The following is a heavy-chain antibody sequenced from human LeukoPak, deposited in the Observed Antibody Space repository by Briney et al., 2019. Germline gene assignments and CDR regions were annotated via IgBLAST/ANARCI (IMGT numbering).Heavy chain of an antibody. CDR1: GYRFTSYW. CDR3: ARSLGSGWSDY. V-gene: IGHV5-51*01. J-gene: IGHJ4*02. Sequence: GESLKISCKVSGYRFTSYWIAWVRQMPGKGLEWMGLIYPGDSDTRYNPSFQGQVTISADKSISTAYLQWSSLKASDTAIYYCARSLGSGWSDYWGQGTLVIVSS. D-gene: IGHD6-19*01. CDR2: IYPGDSDT.